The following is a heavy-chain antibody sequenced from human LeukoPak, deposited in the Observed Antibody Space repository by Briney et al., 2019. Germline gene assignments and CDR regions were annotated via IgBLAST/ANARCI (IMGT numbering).Heavy chain of an antibody. Sequence: GGSLRLSCATSGFTFSSSAFGSYTMNWVRQAPGKGLEWVSSISSTGTYIYYTDSVKGRFTISRDIANSLLYLQMNSLRADDTAVYYCARDLDYSTGFDYWGQGTLVTVSS. V-gene: IGHV3-21*01. D-gene: IGHD4-11*01. CDR2: ISSTGTYI. CDR3: ARDLDYSTGFDY. CDR1: GFTFSSSAFGSYT. J-gene: IGHJ4*02.